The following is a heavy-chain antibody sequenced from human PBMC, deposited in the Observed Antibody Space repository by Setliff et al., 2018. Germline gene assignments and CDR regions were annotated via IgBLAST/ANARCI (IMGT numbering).Heavy chain of an antibody. CDR2: INPNSGDT. J-gene: IGHJ4*02. Sequence: ASVKVSCKASGYTFTGYYIHWVRQAPGQGIEWMGWINPNSGDTNYAQKFQGRVTMTTDTSTSTAYVELRSLRSDDTAVYFCARVTYCGGDCYSFDYWGQGTLVTVSS. D-gene: IGHD2-21*01. CDR3: ARVTYCGGDCYSFDY. CDR1: GYTFTGYY. V-gene: IGHV1-2*02.